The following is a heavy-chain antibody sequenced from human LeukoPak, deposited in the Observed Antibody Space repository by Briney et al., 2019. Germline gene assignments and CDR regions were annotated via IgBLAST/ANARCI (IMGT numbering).Heavy chain of an antibody. CDR2: IWYDGSNE. V-gene: IGHV3-33*01. Sequence: SGKSLRLSCAASGFTFNSYGMHWVRQAPGKGLEWVAVIWYDGSNEYYADSVKGRFSISRDNSKNTLYLQMNSLRAEDTAVYYCARGSLWLRARDGMDVWGQGTTVTVSS. CDR1: GFTFNSYG. J-gene: IGHJ6*02. D-gene: IGHD5-12*01. CDR3: ARGSLWLRARDGMDV.